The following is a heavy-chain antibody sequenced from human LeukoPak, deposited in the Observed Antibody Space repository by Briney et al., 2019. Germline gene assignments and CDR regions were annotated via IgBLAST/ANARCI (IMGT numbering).Heavy chain of an antibody. CDR1: GFTFSSYA. D-gene: IGHD4-17*01. J-gene: IGHJ6*02. Sequence: PGGSLRLSSAASGFTFSSYAMHCVRQAPGKGLEWVAVISYDGSNKYYADSVKGRFTISRDNSKNTLYLQMNSLRAEDTAVYYCARDYGDYSGYYYYGMDVWGQGTTVTVSS. V-gene: IGHV3-30-3*01. CDR3: ARDYGDYSGYYYYGMDV. CDR2: ISYDGSNK.